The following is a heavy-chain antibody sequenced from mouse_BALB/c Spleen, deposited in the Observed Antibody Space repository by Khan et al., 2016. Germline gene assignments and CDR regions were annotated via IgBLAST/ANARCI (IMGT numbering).Heavy chain of an antibody. CDR1: GYTFSNYW. V-gene: IGHV1-9*01. J-gene: IGHJ4*01. CDR3: ARAWYSMDY. Sequence: QVQLQQSGAELMKPGASVKISCKATGYTFSNYWIEWVKQRPGHGLVWIGDILPGSGYSNSNENFKGKATFTADASSNTAYMQLISLTSEDSAVYFCARAWYSMDYWGQGTSVTVSS. CDR2: ILPGSGYS.